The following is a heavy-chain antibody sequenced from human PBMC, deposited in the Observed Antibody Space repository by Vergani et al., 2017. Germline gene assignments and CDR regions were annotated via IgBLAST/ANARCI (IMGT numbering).Heavy chain of an antibody. Sequence: QVQLQQWGAGLLKPSETLSLTCAVYGGSFSGYYWNWIRQPPGTGLEWIGEINHSGSTNYNPSLKSRVTISFDTSKNQFSLKLYSVTAADTAVYYCARGKMNDYDSSGYYYRYYDGMDVWGQGTTVTVSS. D-gene: IGHD3-22*01. CDR3: ARGKMNDYDSSGYYYRYYDGMDV. CDR1: GGSFSGYY. CDR2: INHSGST. V-gene: IGHV4-34*01. J-gene: IGHJ6*02.